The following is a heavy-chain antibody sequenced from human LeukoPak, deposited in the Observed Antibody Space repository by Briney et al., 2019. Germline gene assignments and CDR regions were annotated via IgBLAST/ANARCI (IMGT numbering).Heavy chain of an antibody. D-gene: IGHD3-10*01. CDR1: GFTLNNYG. V-gene: IGHV3-33*01. CDR3: ARESSLTGAYFDC. J-gene: IGHJ4*02. Sequence: GGSLRLSCAASGFTLNNYGMHWVRQAPGKGLEWVAVIWYDGNNKYYVDSVKGRFTISRDNSKNTLYLQMNSLRAEDTAVYYCARESSLTGAYFDCWGQGTLVTVSS. CDR2: IWYDGNNK.